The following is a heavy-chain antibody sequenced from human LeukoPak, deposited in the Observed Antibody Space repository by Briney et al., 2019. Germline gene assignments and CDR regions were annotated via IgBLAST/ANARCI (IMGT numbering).Heavy chain of an antibody. CDR3: AKGRIAAANGMDV. D-gene: IGHD6-13*01. CDR2: IIPILGIA. CDR1: GGTFSSYA. Sequence: SVKVSCKASGGTFSSYAISWVRQAPGQGLEWMGRIIPILGIANYAQKFQGRVTITADKSTSTAYMELSSLRSEDTAVYYCAKGRIAAANGMDVWGQGTTVTVSS. J-gene: IGHJ6*02. V-gene: IGHV1-69*04.